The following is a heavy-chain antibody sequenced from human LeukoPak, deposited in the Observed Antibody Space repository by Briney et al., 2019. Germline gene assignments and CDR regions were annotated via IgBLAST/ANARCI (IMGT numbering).Heavy chain of an antibody. V-gene: IGHV3-48*04. J-gene: IGHJ4*02. CDR1: GFTFNKYS. CDR3: ATYGRDGYKGFY. CDR2: IDGSSATI. Sequence: GGSLRLSCAASGFTFNKYSMSWVRQAPGKGLEWTTYIDGSSATIYYADFVKGRFTTSRDNAKNSVYLHMNSLRAEDTAVYYCATYGRDGYKGFYWGQGTLVTVSS. D-gene: IGHD5-24*01.